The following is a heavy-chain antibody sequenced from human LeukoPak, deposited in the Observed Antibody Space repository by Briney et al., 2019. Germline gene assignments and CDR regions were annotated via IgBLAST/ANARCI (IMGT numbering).Heavy chain of an antibody. CDR3: ARPTTKDAFDI. CDR2: ISYDGDNK. CDR1: GLTFSSYA. V-gene: IGHV3-30*03. Sequence: GGSLRLSRAASGLTFSSYAMHWGRQAPGKGLEWVAVISYDGDNKYYADSVKGRFTISRDNSKNTLYLQMNSLRAEDTAVYYCARPTTKDAFDIWGQGTMVTVSS. J-gene: IGHJ3*02. D-gene: IGHD1/OR15-1a*01.